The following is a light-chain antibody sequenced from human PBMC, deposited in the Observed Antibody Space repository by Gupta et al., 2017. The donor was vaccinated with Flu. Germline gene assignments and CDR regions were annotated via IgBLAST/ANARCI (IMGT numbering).Light chain of an antibody. CDR3: KHCGDTQCA. CDR2: RAS. J-gene: IGKJ3*01. Sequence: GTLAKPACITCNLRHRRRHSNRNKYLNWLQQRPGQSPRLLIHRASNRDSGIPDRFSGSGSGTDFTLNISRMEAEDVGVYFCKHCGDTQCAFGPGTRVEI. V-gene: IGKV2-30*02. CDR1: HRRRHSNRNKY.